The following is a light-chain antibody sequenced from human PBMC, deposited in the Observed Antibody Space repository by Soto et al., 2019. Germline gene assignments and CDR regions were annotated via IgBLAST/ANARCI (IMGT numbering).Light chain of an antibody. CDR2: LGS. CDR1: QSLLHTNEYTY. Sequence: DIVMTQSPLSLPVTPGEPASISCKSSQSLLHTNEYTYLDWYLQKPGQSPQLLIYLGSNRASGVPDRFSGSGSGTDFTLKISRVEAEDVGVYYCMQALQTPRTFGQGTKLEIK. J-gene: IGKJ2*01. V-gene: IGKV2-28*01. CDR3: MQALQTPRT.